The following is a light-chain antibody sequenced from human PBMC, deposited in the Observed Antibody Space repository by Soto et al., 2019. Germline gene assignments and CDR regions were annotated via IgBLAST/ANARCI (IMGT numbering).Light chain of an antibody. V-gene: IGKV1D-16*01. CDR1: QGITNW. CDR2: GAS. J-gene: IGKJ1*01. Sequence: DIQMTQSPSSVSASVGDRVTITCRASQGITNWLAWYQQKPGKAPYLLIYGASTLHSGVPSRFSGSRSGTEFTLTISSLQPDDFATYYCQQYNSYPWTFGQGTKVEIK. CDR3: QQYNSYPWT.